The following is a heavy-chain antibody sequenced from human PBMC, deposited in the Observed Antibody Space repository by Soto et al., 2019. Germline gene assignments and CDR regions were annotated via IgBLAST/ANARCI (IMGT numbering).Heavy chain of an antibody. CDR3: ARGSSSSWTIFDY. V-gene: IGHV4-59*01. D-gene: IGHD6-13*01. J-gene: IGHJ4*01. Sequence: SDTLSVTCAVSGGSISSYYWSWIRQPPGKGLEWIGYIYYSGSTNYNPSLKSRVTISVDTSKNQFSLKLSSVTAADTAVYHCARGSSSSWTIFDYRWHGTRVT. CDR1: GGSISSYY. CDR2: IYYSGST.